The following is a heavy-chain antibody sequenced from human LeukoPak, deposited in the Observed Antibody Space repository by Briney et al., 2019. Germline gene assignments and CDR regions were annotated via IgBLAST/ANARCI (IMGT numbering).Heavy chain of an antibody. J-gene: IGHJ4*02. D-gene: IGHD2-15*01. CDR1: GGSFSGYY. CDR2: INHSGST. V-gene: IGHV4-34*01. Sequence: SETLSLTCAVYGGSFSGYYWSWIRQPPGKGLEWIGEINHSGSTNYNPSLKSRVTISVDTSKNQFSLKLSSVTAADTAVYYCARARRGVAATDTYDYWSQGTLVTVSS. CDR3: ARARRGVAATDTYDY.